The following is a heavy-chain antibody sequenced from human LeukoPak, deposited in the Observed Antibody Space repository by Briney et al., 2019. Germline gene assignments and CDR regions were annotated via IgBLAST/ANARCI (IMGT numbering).Heavy chain of an antibody. Sequence: GGSLRLSCVDSGITFSRYWMSWVRQAPGKGLEWVANIKQEGGEKYYVDSVKGRFTISRDNAKNSLYLQMNSLRVEDTAVYYCARDGRPLDYWGQGTLVTVSS. V-gene: IGHV3-7*03. J-gene: IGHJ4*02. CDR2: IKQEGGEK. CDR1: GITFSRYW. CDR3: ARDGRPLDY.